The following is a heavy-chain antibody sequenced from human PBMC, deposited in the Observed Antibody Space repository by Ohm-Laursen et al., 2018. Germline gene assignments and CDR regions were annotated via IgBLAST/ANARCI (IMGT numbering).Heavy chain of an antibody. Sequence: SVTVSCKASGYTFTDYYMHWVRQAPGQGLEWMGIINPSGDSTNYAQKLQGRVTMTRDTSTSTVYMELSSLRSEDTAVYYCASGTTFDYWGRGTLVTVSS. D-gene: IGHD1-14*01. J-gene: IGHJ4*02. CDR1: GYTFTDYY. CDR2: INPSGDST. V-gene: IGHV1-46*04. CDR3: ASGTTFDY.